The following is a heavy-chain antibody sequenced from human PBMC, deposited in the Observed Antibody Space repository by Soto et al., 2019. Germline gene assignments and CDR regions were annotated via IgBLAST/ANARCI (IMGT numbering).Heavy chain of an antibody. V-gene: IGHV3-23*01. CDR3: AKASGSPSSETPPSSDEYYFDY. J-gene: IGHJ4*02. CDR2: ISGSGGST. D-gene: IGHD2-15*01. Sequence: PGGSLRLSCAASGFTFSSYAMSWVRQAPGKGLEWVSAISGSGGSTYYADSVKGRFTISRDNSKNTLYLQMNSLRAEDTAVYYCAKASGSPSSETPPSSDEYYFDYWGQGTLVTVSS. CDR1: GFTFSSYA.